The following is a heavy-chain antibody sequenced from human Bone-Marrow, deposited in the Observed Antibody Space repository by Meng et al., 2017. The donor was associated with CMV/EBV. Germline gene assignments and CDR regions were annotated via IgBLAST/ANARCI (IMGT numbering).Heavy chain of an antibody. CDR3: ARDVSTVTHVLDDY. CDR1: GYTFTGYY. D-gene: IGHD4-17*01. J-gene: IGHJ4*02. CDR2: INPNSGGT. Sequence: ASVKVSCKASGYTFTGYYLHWVRQAPGQGLEWMGWINPNSGGTNYAQKFQGRVTMTRDTSISTAYMDLSRLRSDDTAVYYCARDVSTVTHVLDDYWGQRTLVTVSS. V-gene: IGHV1-2*02.